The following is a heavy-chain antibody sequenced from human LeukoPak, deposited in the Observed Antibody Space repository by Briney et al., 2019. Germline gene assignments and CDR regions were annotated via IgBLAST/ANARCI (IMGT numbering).Heavy chain of an antibody. J-gene: IGHJ4*02. CDR1: GFTFSYYA. V-gene: IGHV3-23*01. D-gene: IGHD6-19*01. CDR2: ITDSGDST. Sequence: GGSLRPSCTASGFTFSYYAMSWVRQAPGKGLEWVSAITDSGDSTYYVDSVKGRFTISRDNSKNTLYLQMNSLRVEDTAVYYCAKDALRTSGWYYFDNWGQGALVAVSS. CDR3: AKDALRTSGWYYFDN.